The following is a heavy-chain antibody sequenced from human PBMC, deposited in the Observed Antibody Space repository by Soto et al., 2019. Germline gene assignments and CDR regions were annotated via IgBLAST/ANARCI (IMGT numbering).Heavy chain of an antibody. CDR2: ISSSGDST. V-gene: IGHV3-23*01. CDR3: AKATYSSTWYNWFDP. D-gene: IGHD6-13*01. CDR1: GFTFSSFA. J-gene: IGHJ5*02. Sequence: GGSMRLSCAASGFTFSSFAMTWVRQDTGKGLEWISTISSSGDSTYSADSVKGRFTISRDNSKNTLYLQMNSLRADDTAVYYCAKATYSSTWYNWFDPWGQGTLVTVSS.